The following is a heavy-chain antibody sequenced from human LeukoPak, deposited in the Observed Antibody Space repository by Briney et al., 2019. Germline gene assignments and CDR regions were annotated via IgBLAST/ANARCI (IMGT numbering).Heavy chain of an antibody. V-gene: IGHV3-30*19. CDR1: GFTFSSYG. J-gene: IGHJ3*02. CDR2: ISYDGSNK. Sequence: PGGSLRLSCAASGFTFSSYGMHWVRQAPGKGLEWVAVISYDGSNKYYADSVKGRFTISRDNSKNTLYLQMNSLRAEDTAVYYCARDKQYGGWYGYAFDIWGQGTMVTVSS. CDR3: ARDKQYGGWYGYAFDI. D-gene: IGHD6-19*01.